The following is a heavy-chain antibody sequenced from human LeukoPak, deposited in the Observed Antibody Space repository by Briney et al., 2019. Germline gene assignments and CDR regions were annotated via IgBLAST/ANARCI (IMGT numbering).Heavy chain of an antibody. D-gene: IGHD2-2*02. CDR2: ISSSSSTI. Sequence: GGSLRLSCAASGFTFSSYSMNWLRQAPGKGLEWVSYISSSSSTIYYADSVKGRFTISRDNAKNSLYLQMNSLRAEDTAVYYCARMGCSSTSCYTPTFDYWGQGTLVTVSS. J-gene: IGHJ4*02. V-gene: IGHV3-48*01. CDR1: GFTFSSYS. CDR3: ARMGCSSTSCYTPTFDY.